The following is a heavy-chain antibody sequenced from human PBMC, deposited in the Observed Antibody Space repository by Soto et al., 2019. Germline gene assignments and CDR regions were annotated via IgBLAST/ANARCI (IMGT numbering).Heavy chain of an antibody. J-gene: IGHJ5*02. Sequence: GGSAKVSCKAFGYTFTGYYMHWVRQAPGQGLEWMGWINPNSGGTNYAQKFQGRVTMTRDTSISTAYMELSRLRSDDTAVYYCARDLDIGGNSGWFDPWGQGTLVTVSS. D-gene: IGHD2-21*02. CDR3: ARDLDIGGNSGWFDP. CDR2: INPNSGGT. CDR1: GYTFTGYY. V-gene: IGHV1-2*02.